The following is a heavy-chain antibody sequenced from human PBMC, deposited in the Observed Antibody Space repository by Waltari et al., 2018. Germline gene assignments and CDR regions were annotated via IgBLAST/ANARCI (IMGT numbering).Heavy chain of an antibody. CDR3: ARITMIVVARTEVDAFDI. Sequence: QVQLVQSGAEVKKPGASVNVSCTASGYTFTGYYMHWVRRATRQGLEWMGWINPNSGGTNYAQKFQGRVTMTRDTSISTAYMELSRLRSDDTAVYYCARITMIVVARTEVDAFDIWGQGTMVTVSS. V-gene: IGHV1-2*02. CDR1: GYTFTGYY. CDR2: INPNSGGT. J-gene: IGHJ3*02. D-gene: IGHD3-22*01.